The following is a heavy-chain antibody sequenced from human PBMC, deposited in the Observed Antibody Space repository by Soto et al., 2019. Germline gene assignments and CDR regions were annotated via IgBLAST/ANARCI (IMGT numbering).Heavy chain of an antibody. CDR2: ISSSSSYI. J-gene: IGHJ3*02. D-gene: IGHD1-26*01. CDR1: GFTFSSYS. V-gene: IGHV3-21*01. CDR3: ARGHLNMGATTLEAFDI. Sequence: PGGSLRLSCAASGFTFSSYSMNWVRQAPGKGLEWVSSISSSSSYIYYADSVKGRFTISRDNAKNSLYLQMNSLRAEDTAVYYCARGHLNMGATTLEAFDIWGQGTMVTVSS.